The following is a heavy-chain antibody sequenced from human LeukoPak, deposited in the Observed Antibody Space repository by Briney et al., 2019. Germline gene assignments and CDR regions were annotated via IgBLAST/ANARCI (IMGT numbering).Heavy chain of an antibody. J-gene: IGHJ4*02. D-gene: IGHD6-19*01. Sequence: PSETLSLTCTVSGGSISSYYWSWIRQPPGKGLEWFGYIYYSGSTNYNPSLKSRVSISVDTSKNQFSLKLSSVTAADTAVYYCARRDSSGWSTYYFDYWGQGTLVTVSS. V-gene: IGHV4-59*08. CDR3: ARRDSSGWSTYYFDY. CDR1: GGSISSYY. CDR2: IYYSGST.